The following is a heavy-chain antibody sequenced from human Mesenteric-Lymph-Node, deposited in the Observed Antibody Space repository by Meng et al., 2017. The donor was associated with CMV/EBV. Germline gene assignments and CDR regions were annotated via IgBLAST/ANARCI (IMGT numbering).Heavy chain of an antibody. CDR2: ISGSGGST. Sequence: GGSLRLSCAASGFTFISYGMSWVRQAPGKGLEWVSVISGSGGSTYYADSVKGRFTISRDNSKNTLYLQMNGLRAEDTAVYYCAKDLVVVNPRPPLYGMDVWGQGTTVTVSS. J-gene: IGHJ6*02. CDR3: AKDLVVVNPRPPLYGMDV. CDR1: GFTFISYG. V-gene: IGHV3-23*01. D-gene: IGHD3-22*01.